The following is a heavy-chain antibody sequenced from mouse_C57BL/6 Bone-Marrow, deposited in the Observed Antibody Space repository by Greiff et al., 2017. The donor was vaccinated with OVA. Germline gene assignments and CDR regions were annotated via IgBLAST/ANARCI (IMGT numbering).Heavy chain of an antibody. CDR3: ASFIGGLRGRYYYAMDY. CDR2: IDPSDSYT. CDR1: GYTFTSYW. Sequence: VQLQQPGAELVMPGASVKLSCKASGYTFTSYWMHWVKQRPGQGLEWIGEIDPSDSYTNYHQKFKGKSTLTVDKSSSPAYMQLSRLTSEDSAVYYCASFIGGLRGRYYYAMDYWGQGTSVTVSS. J-gene: IGHJ4*01. V-gene: IGHV1-69*01. D-gene: IGHD2-2*01.